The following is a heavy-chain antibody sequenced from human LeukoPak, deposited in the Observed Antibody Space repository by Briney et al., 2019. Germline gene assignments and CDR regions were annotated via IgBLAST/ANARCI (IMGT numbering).Heavy chain of an antibody. D-gene: IGHD5-24*01. CDR2: ISSNGGST. CDR3: ASARRDGSYLDY. J-gene: IGHJ4*02. CDR1: GFTVSSYA. Sequence: GSLRLSCAASGFTVSSYAMHWVRQAPGKGLEYVSAISSNGGSTYYANSVKGRFTISRDNSKNTLYLQMGSLRAEDMAVYYCASARRDGSYLDYWGQGTLVTVSS. V-gene: IGHV3-64*01.